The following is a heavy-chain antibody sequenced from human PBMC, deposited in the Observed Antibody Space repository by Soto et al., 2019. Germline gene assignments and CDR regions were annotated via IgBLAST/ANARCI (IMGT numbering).Heavy chain of an antibody. J-gene: IGHJ4*02. D-gene: IGHD2-2*01. CDR1: GFTFSSYA. CDR3: ARDLTSPDTGPIDY. V-gene: IGHV3-30-3*01. CDR2: ISYDGSNK. Sequence: QVQLVESGGGVVQPGRSLRLSCAASGFTFSSYAMHWVRQAPGKGLEWVAVISYDGSNKYYADSVKGRFTISRDNSKNTLYLQMNSLRAEDTAVYYCARDLTSPDTGPIDYWGQGTLVTVSS.